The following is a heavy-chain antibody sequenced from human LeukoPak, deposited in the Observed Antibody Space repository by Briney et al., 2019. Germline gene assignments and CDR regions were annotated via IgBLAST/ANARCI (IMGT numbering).Heavy chain of an antibody. CDR1: GFTFSSYW. CDR2: INHNGNVN. V-gene: IGHV3-7*01. CDR3: PRDQNY. Sequence: GGSLRLSCAASGFTFSSYWMNWARQAPGKGLEWVASINHNGNVNYYVDSVKGRFTISRDNAKNSLYLQMNSLRAEDTAVYYCPRDQNYWGQGTLVTVSS. J-gene: IGHJ4*02.